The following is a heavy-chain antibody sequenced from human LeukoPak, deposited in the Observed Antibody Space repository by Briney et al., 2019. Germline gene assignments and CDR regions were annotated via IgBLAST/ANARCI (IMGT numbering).Heavy chain of an antibody. CDR2: IKSKTDGGTT. D-gene: IGHD3-22*01. J-gene: IGHJ4*02. CDR1: GFTFSNAW. CDR3: STTYYYDSSEGY. V-gene: IGHV3-15*07. Sequence: GGSLRLSCAASGFTFSNAWMNWVRQAPGKGLKWVGRIKSKTDGGTTDYAAPVKGRFTISRDDSKNTLYLQMNSLKTEDTAVYYCSTTYYYDSSEGYWGQGTLVTVSS.